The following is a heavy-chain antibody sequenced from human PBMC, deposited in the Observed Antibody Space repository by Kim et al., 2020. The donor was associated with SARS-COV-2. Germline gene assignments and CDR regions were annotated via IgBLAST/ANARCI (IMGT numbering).Heavy chain of an antibody. CDR2: ISSSSSTI. CDR3: ARDHTTMVRGVIKFDY. J-gene: IGHJ4*02. Sequence: GGSLRLSCAASGFTFSSYSMNWVRQAPGKGLEWVSYISSSSSTIYYADSVKGRFTISRDNAKNSLYLQMNSLRAEDTAVYYCARDHTTMVRGVIKFDYWGQGTLVTVSS. D-gene: IGHD3-10*01. V-gene: IGHV3-48*04. CDR1: GFTFSSYS.